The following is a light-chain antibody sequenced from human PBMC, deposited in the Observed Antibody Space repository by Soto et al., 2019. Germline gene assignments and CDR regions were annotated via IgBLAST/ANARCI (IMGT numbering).Light chain of an antibody. CDR1: SGTIASNY. Sequence: LTQPHSVSESPGKTVIISCTRSSGTIASNYVQWYQHRPGSAPTTIIYEDTQRPSGVPDRFSGSIDRSSNSASLTISGLKSEDEADYYCQSYNTTNHVIFGGGTKLTVL. J-gene: IGLJ2*01. V-gene: IGLV6-57*04. CDR2: EDT. CDR3: QSYNTTNHVI.